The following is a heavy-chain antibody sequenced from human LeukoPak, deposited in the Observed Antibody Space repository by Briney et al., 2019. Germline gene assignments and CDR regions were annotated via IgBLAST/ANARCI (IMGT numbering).Heavy chain of an antibody. V-gene: IGHV3-53*01. CDR3: ARVKEGTYYDFWSGYRDYYGMDV. CDR1: GFTVSSNY. Sequence: GGSLRLSCAASGFTVSSNYMSWVRQAPGKGLEWVSVIYSGGSTYYADSVKGRFTISRDNSKNTLYLQMNSLRAEDTALYHCARVKEGTYYDFWSGYRDYYGMDVWGQGTTVTVSS. CDR2: IYSGGST. J-gene: IGHJ6*02. D-gene: IGHD3-3*01.